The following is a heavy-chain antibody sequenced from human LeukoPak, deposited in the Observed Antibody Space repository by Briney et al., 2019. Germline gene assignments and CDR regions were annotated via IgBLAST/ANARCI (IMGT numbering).Heavy chain of an antibody. V-gene: IGHV4-39*07. D-gene: IGHD6-13*01. CDR3: ARVSGSSWRPDVFDI. J-gene: IGHJ3*02. Sequence: SETLSLTCTVSGGSISSSSYYWGWIRQPPGKGLEWIGSIYYSGSTYYNPSLKSRVTMSVDTSKNQFSLKLSSVTAADTAVYYCARVSGSSWRPDVFDIWGQGTMVTVSS. CDR2: IYYSGST. CDR1: GGSISSSSYY.